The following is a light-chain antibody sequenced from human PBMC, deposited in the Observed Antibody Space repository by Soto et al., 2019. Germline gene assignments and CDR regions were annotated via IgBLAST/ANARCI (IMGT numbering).Light chain of an antibody. V-gene: IGKV3-15*01. J-gene: IGKJ5*01. CDR1: QSVSSN. CDR3: QQYNNWPPIT. CDR2: GAS. Sequence: EIAMTQYPATLSVSPGERATLSCRASQSVSSNLAWYQQKPGQAPRLLIYGASTRATGIPARFSGSGSGTEFILTISSLQSEDFAVYYCQQYNNWPPITFGQGTRLEIK.